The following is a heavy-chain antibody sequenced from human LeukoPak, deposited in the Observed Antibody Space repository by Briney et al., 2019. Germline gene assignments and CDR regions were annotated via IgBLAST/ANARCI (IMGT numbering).Heavy chain of an antibody. Sequence: GGSLRLSCAASGFTFSSYAMHWVRQAPGKGLEWVVVISYDGSNKYYADSVKGRFTISRDNSKNTLYLQMNSLRAEDTAVYYCARDLTYYDILTGLFYWGQGTLVTVSS. CDR2: ISYDGSNK. J-gene: IGHJ4*02. CDR1: GFTFSSYA. V-gene: IGHV3-30*04. D-gene: IGHD3-9*01. CDR3: ARDLTYYDILTGLFY.